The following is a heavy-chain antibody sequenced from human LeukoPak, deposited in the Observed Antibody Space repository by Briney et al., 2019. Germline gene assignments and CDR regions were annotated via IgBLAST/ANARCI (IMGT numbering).Heavy chain of an antibody. CDR1: GYSYTTYW. CDR3: ARRVYGDYSFHY. CDR2: IYLSDSDT. Sequence: GESLKISCQATGYSYTTYWIAWVRQIPGKGLEWMGIIYLSDSDTIYSPSFQGRVTISADKSISTAYLQWSSLKASDTAIYYCARRVYGDYSFHYWGQGTLVTVSS. D-gene: IGHD4-17*01. J-gene: IGHJ4*02. V-gene: IGHV5-51*01.